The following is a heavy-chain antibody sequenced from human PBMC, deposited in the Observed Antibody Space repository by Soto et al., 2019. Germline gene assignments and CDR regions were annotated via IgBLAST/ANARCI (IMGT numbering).Heavy chain of an antibody. CDR2: ISGSSTST. CDR1: GFTFSSYA. D-gene: IGHD3-10*01. Sequence: EVQLSGSGGGLVQPGGSLRLSCAASGFTFSSYAMSWVRQAPGKGLEWVSAISGSSTSTYYADSVKGRFTTSRDNSKNTLYLQMNSLRAEDTAVYYCAKDPSSGFAMENYFDYWGQGTLVTVSS. CDR3: AKDPSSGFAMENYFDY. J-gene: IGHJ4*02. V-gene: IGHV3-23*01.